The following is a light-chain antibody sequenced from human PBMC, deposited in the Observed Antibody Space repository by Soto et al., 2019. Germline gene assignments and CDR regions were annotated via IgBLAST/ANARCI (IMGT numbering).Light chain of an antibody. CDR2: GAS. V-gene: IGKV3-20*01. J-gene: IGKJ5*01. CDR3: QQYGSSRT. Sequence: EIVLTQSPGTLSLSPGERATLSCRASQSVSSSYLAWYQQKPGQAPRLLIYGASSRATGIPDRFSGRGSGTDFALTTSRLEPENFAVYYCQQYGSSRTFGQGTRLEIK. CDR1: QSVSSSY.